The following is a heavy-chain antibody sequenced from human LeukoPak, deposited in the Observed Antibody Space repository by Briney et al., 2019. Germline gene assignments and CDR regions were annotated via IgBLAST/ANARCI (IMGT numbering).Heavy chain of an antibody. Sequence: PSETLSLTCTVSGGSISSYYWSWIRQPPGKGLEWIAYIYNSGSTNYNPSLKSRVTTSVDTSRNQFSLKLSSVTAADTAVYYCARDRGVAAAGYYYYGMDVWGQGTTVTVSS. CDR3: ARDRGVAAAGYYYYGMDV. J-gene: IGHJ6*02. V-gene: IGHV4-59*01. CDR1: GGSISSYY. CDR2: IYNSGST. D-gene: IGHD6-13*01.